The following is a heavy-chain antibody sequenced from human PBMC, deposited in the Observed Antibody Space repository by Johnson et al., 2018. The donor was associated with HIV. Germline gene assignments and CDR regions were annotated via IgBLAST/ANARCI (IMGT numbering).Heavy chain of an antibody. CDR3: ARDLDTAMVTCAFDI. CDR1: GFTFSSYA. CDR2: ISGSGTNL. V-gene: IGHV3-23*04. J-gene: IGHJ3*02. D-gene: IGHD5-18*01. Sequence: MQLVESGGGLVQPGGSLRLSSAASGFTFSSYAMSRVRQAPGKGLGWGSAISGSGTNLSHAHPVTGRCTISRDNAKKSLFLQMNSLRAEDTAVYYCARDLDTAMVTCAFDIWGQGTMVTVSS.